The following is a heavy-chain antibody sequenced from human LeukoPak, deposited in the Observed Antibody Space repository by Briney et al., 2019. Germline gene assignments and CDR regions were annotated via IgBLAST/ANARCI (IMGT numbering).Heavy chain of an antibody. Sequence: GGSLRLSCAASGFTFNDHGMNWVRQAPGKGLEWVSGINWNGGTTGYGDSVKGRFTISRDNGKNTLYLQMNSLTAEDTAVYYCTRDFDYYDNYWGQGTLVTVSS. V-gene: IGHV3-20*04. J-gene: IGHJ4*02. D-gene: IGHD3-22*01. CDR3: TRDFDYYDNY. CDR1: GFTFNDHG. CDR2: INWNGGTT.